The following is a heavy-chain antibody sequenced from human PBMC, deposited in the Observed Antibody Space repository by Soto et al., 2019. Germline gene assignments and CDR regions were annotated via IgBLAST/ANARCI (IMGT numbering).Heavy chain of an antibody. CDR1: GGSISSGDYY. D-gene: IGHD3-10*01. CDR2: IYYSGST. Sequence: QVQLQESGPGLVKPSQTLSLTCTVSGGSISSGDYYWSWIRQPPGKGLEWIGYIYYSGSTYYNPSLKSRVTISVDTSKNQFSLELCSVTAADTAVYYCARVITMVRGVIFYYYGMDVWGQGTTVTVSS. V-gene: IGHV4-30-4*01. J-gene: IGHJ6*02. CDR3: ARVITMVRGVIFYYYGMDV.